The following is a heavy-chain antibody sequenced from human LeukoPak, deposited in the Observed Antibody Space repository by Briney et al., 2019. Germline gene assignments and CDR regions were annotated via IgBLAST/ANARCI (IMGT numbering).Heavy chain of an antibody. V-gene: IGHV4-61*02. CDR1: GGSINSGSYY. D-gene: IGHD1-26*01. J-gene: IGHJ4*02. CDR3: ARGLSGSYGNFFDY. Sequence: SETLSLTCTVSGGSINSGSYYRSWIRQPAGKELEWIGRIYTSGSTTYNPSLKSRVTISVDTSKKQFSLKLSSVTAADTAVYYCARGLSGSYGNFFDYWGQGTLVTVSS. CDR2: IYTSGST.